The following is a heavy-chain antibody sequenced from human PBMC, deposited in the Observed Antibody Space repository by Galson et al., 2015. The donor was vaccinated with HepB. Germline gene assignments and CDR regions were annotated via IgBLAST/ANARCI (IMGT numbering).Heavy chain of an antibody. D-gene: IGHD5-18*01. CDR3: ARDHGTDLVHNIGY. V-gene: IGHV3-30*04. Sequence: SLRLSCAASGFTLSNYALHWVRQAPGKGLEWVAVISSDGSTKYYADSVKGRFTISRDSSKNTLHLQMNSLRAEDTSVYYCARDHGTDLVHNIGYWGQGTLVTVSS. J-gene: IGHJ4*02. CDR1: GFTLSNYA. CDR2: ISSDGSTK.